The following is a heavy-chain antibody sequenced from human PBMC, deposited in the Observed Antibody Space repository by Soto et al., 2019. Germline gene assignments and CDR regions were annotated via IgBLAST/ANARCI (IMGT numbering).Heavy chain of an antibody. CDR2: INAGNGNT. D-gene: IGHD3-10*01. J-gene: IGHJ4*02. CDR3: ATSFGSGSRAFDY. Sequence: ASVKVSCKASGYTFTNYAMHWVRQAPGQRLEWMGWINAGNGNTNSALKFQGRVTLTADKSTSTAYMVLSSLRSEDTAIYYCATSFGSGSRAFDYWGQGALVTVSS. V-gene: IGHV1-3*01. CDR1: GYTFTNYA.